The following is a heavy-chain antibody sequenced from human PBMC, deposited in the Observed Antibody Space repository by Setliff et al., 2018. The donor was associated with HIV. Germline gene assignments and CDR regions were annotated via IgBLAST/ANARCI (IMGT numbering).Heavy chain of an antibody. J-gene: IGHJ4*02. CDR3: ARGDYYDSTGYEGLDS. D-gene: IGHD3-22*01. CDR1: SGSFSGHR. Sequence: SETLSLTCAVYSGSFSGHRWTWIRQPPGKGLEWIGEINHRGSTTYNPSLRSRVTISVDTSKNQFSLKLNSVTAADTAVYYCARGDYYDSTGYEGLDSWGRGTLVTVSS. CDR2: INHRGST. V-gene: IGHV4-34*01.